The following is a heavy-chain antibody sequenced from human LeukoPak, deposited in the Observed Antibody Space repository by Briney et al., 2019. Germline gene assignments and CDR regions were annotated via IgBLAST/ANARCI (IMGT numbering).Heavy chain of an antibody. CDR1: GSTFSSYA. CDR3: AKPYGSGSYYKTRFDY. Sequence: GGSLRLSCAASGSTFSSYAMHWVRQAPGKGLEWVAVISYDGSNKYYADSVKGRFTISRDNSKNTLYLQMNSLRAEDTAVYYCAKPYGSGSYYKTRFDYWGQGTLVTVSS. CDR2: ISYDGSNK. V-gene: IGHV3-30*04. J-gene: IGHJ4*02. D-gene: IGHD3-10*01.